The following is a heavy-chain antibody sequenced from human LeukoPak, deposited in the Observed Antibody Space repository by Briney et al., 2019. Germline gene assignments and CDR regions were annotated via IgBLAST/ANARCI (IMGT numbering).Heavy chain of an antibody. CDR2: ISSNGGST. Sequence: PGGSLRLSCAASGFTFSSYAMHWVRQAPGKGLEYVSAISSNGGSTYYANSVKGRFTISRDNSKNTMYLQMGSLRPEDMGVYYCAREVTGYFDNWGLGTLVTVSA. CDR1: GFTFSSYA. V-gene: IGHV3-64*01. J-gene: IGHJ4*02. D-gene: IGHD1-14*01. CDR3: AREVTGYFDN.